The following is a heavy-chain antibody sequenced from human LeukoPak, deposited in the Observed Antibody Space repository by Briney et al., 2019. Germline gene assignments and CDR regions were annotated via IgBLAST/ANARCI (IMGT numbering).Heavy chain of an antibody. CDR3: AKDWGYSPFDS. CDR1: GFTFSSYG. Sequence: GGSLRLSCAASGFTFSSYGMTWVRQTPGKGLEWVSVISGSGGSTYYADSVKGRFTISRDNSKNTLYLQMSSLRAEDTAVYYCAKDWGYSPFDSWGQGTLVTVSS. J-gene: IGHJ4*02. CDR2: ISGSGGST. V-gene: IGHV3-23*01. D-gene: IGHD3-16*01.